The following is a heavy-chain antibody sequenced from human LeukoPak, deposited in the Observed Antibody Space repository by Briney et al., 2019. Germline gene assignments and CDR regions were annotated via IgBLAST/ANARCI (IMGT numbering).Heavy chain of an antibody. CDR3: ARDLDGSGSYHWFDP. D-gene: IGHD3-10*01. CDR2: INSDGSST. J-gene: IGHJ5*02. Sequence: GGSLRLSCAASGLTFSSYWMHWVRQAPGKGLVWVSRINSDGSSTSYADSVKGRFTISRDNAKNTLYLQMNSLRAEDTAVYYCARDLDGSGSYHWFDPWGQGTLVTVSS. V-gene: IGHV3-74*01. CDR1: GLTFSSYW.